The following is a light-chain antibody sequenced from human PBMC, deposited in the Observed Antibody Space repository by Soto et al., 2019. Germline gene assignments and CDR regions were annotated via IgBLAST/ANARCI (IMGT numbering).Light chain of an antibody. CDR1: SSDVGGYKY. Sequence: QSALTQPPSASGSPGQSVTISCTGTSSDVGGYKYVSWYQQHPGKAPKLMIFEVHKRPSGVPDRFSGSKSGNTASLTISGLQGEDEADYYCSAYTVSRTYVFGTGTKVTVL. J-gene: IGLJ1*01. CDR2: EVH. CDR3: SAYTVSRTYV. V-gene: IGLV2-8*01.